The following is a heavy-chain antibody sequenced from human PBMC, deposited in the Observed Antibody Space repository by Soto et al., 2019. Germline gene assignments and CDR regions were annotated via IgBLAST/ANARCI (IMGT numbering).Heavy chain of an antibody. Sequence: GGSLRLSCAASGFTFSSYWMSWVRQAPGKGLEWVANIKQDGSEKYYVDSVKGRFTISRDNAKNSLYLQMNSLRAEDTAVYYCARGGEWLLLYFQHWGQGTLVTVSS. CDR3: ARGGEWLLLYFQH. CDR2: IKQDGSEK. D-gene: IGHD3-22*01. J-gene: IGHJ1*01. V-gene: IGHV3-7*01. CDR1: GFTFSSYW.